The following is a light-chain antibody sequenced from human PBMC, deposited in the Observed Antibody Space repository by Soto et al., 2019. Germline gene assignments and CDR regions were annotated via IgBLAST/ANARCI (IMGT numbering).Light chain of an antibody. CDR1: QSVSSSY. J-gene: IGKJ1*01. CDR3: QQYGRAPWT. Sequence: EIVLTQSPGTLSLSPGERATLSCRASQSVSSSYLAGYQQKPGQAPRLLIYGASSRATGIPDRFSGSGSGTDFPLTISRLEPEDVAVYYCQQYGRAPWTFGHGTKVEIK. V-gene: IGKV3-20*01. CDR2: GAS.